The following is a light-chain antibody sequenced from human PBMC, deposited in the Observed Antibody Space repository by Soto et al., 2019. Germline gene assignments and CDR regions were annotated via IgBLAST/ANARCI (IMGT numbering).Light chain of an antibody. J-gene: IGKJ5*01. V-gene: IGKV3-20*01. CDR2: GAS. CDR3: QHYGTSFT. CDR1: QSISGSY. Sequence: EIVLTQSPGTLSLSPWERATLSCVASQSISGSYLAWYQQKPGQSPRLLIYGASSRATDIPDRFSGSGAGADFTRTIRRLEPEDFAVYYCQHYGTSFTFGQGTRLEIQ.